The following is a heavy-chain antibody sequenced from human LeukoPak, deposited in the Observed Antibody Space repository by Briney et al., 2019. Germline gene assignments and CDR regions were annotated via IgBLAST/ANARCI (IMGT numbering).Heavy chain of an antibody. CDR1: GGSINNYY. V-gene: IGHV4-59*01. CDR2: IYFSGST. CDR3: ARYCDGDCNSSAFDL. Sequence: SETLSLTCIVSGGSINNYYRSWIRQSPGKAPEWIGYIYFSGSTKYNPSFRGRVTMSVDTSKNQFSVKLTSVTAADTAVYYCARYCDGDCNSSAFDLWGQGTVVTVSS. J-gene: IGHJ3*01. D-gene: IGHD2-21*02.